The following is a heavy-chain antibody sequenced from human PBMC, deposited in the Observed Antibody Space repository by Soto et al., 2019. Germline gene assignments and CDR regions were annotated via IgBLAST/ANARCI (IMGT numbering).Heavy chain of an antibody. D-gene: IGHD5-12*01. V-gene: IGHV3-21*04. CDR2: ISSSSSYI. CDR1: GFTFSSYS. CDR3: AKDVRPDGYWDLDY. J-gene: IGHJ4*02. Sequence: GGSLRLSCAASGFTFSSYSMNWISQAQGKGLEWVSSISSSSSYIYYADSVKGRFTISRDNSRNTLYLQMNSLRAEDTAVYYCAKDVRPDGYWDLDYWGQGTPVTVSS.